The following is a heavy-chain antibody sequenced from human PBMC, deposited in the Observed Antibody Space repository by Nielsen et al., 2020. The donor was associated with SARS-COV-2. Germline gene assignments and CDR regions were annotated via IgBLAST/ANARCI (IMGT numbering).Heavy chain of an antibody. CDR3: ATGGAARWYYYYGMDV. V-gene: IGHV1-8*01. Sequence: ASVKVSCKASGYTFTSYDINWVRQATGQGLEWMGWMNPNSGNTGYAQKFQGRVTMTRNTSISTAYMELSSLRSEDTAVYYCATGGAARWYYYYGMDVWGHGTTVTVSS. J-gene: IGHJ6*02. D-gene: IGHD6-6*01. CDR2: MNPNSGNT. CDR1: GYTFTSYD.